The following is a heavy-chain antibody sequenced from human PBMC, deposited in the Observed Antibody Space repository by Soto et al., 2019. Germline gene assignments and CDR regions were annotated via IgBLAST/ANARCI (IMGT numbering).Heavy chain of an antibody. Sequence: VGSLRLSCAASGVTVSSYAMHWVRQAPGKGLEWVAVISYDGSNKYYADSVKGRFTISRDNSKNTLYLQMNSLRAEDTAVYYCARVSGEEYYYDSSGYYPGYNWFDPWGQGTLVTVSS. CDR1: GVTVSSYA. CDR2: ISYDGSNK. CDR3: ARVSGEEYYYDSSGYYPGYNWFDP. J-gene: IGHJ5*02. D-gene: IGHD3-22*01. V-gene: IGHV3-30-3*01.